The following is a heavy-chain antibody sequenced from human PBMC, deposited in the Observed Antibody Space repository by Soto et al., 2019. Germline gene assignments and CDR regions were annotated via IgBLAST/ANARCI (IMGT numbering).Heavy chain of an antibody. D-gene: IGHD3-10*01. CDR3: AAPRDEYGSGVSWFTYGMDI. V-gene: IGHV3-23*01. Sequence: VGSLRLSCLASGFTFSDFAMTWLRHVPGRGLEWVASLDGAGGSTYYAESVRGRFSISRDNSQNTLFLQMKRLTVDDTAIYYCAAPRDEYGSGVSWFTYGMDIWGQGTTVTVSS. CDR1: GFTFSDFA. J-gene: IGHJ6*02. CDR2: LDGAGGST.